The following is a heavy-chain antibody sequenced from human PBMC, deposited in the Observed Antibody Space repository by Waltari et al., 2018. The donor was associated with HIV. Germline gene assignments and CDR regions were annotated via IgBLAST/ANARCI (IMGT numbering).Heavy chain of an antibody. CDR1: GFPFSSYG. J-gene: IGHJ4*02. D-gene: IGHD6-19*01. V-gene: IGHV3-30*03. CDR3: ARGASGWSPGY. Sequence: QVQLVESGGGVVQPRRSLRLSCAAAGFPFSSYGMHWVRQAPGKGLEWVTVISYYGDNKYYADSVKGRFTISRDNSKNTLYLQMNSLRPEDTAVYYCARGASGWSPGYWGQGTLVTVSS. CDR2: ISYYGDNK.